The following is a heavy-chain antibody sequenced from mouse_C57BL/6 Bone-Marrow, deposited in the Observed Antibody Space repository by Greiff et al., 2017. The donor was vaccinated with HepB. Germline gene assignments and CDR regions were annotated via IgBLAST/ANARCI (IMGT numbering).Heavy chain of an antibody. D-gene: IGHD1-1*01. CDR1: GFTFSDYG. J-gene: IGHJ4*01. Sequence: EVKLVESGGGLVKPGGSLKLSCAASGFTFSDYGMHWVRQAPEKGLEWVAYISSGSSTIYYADTVKGRFPISRDNAKNTLFLHMTSLRSEDTAMYYCARYTSTVVAHYAMDYWGQGTSVTVSS. CDR2: ISSGSSTI. V-gene: IGHV5-17*01. CDR3: ARYTSTVVAHYAMDY.